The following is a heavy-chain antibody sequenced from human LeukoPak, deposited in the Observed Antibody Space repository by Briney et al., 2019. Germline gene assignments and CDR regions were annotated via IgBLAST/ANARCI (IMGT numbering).Heavy chain of an antibody. D-gene: IGHD3-10*01. CDR2: IYPGDSDT. J-gene: IGHJ6*02. CDR3: ASQNLGVIGGRRLYYGMDV. V-gene: IGHV5-51*07. Sequence: GESLKISCKASGYRFTEFWIAWVHRTPGKGLEWMGIIYPGDSDTRYNPSVEGQVTFSADKSITTAYLEWSSLKASDTATYYCASQNLGVIGGRRLYYGMDVWGQGTTVIVS. CDR1: GYRFTEFW.